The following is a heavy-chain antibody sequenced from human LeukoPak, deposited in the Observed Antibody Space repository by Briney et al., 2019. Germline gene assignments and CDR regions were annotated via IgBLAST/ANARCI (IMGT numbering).Heavy chain of an antibody. J-gene: IGHJ4*02. V-gene: IGHV4-39*07. CDR2: IYYSGST. D-gene: IGHD6-13*01. Sequence: NPSETLSLTCAVYGGSFSSYYWGWIRQPPGKGLEWLGSIYYSGSTYYNPSLKSRVTISVDTSKNQFSLKLSSVTAADTAVYYCARVPGIAAAGSIDYWGQGTLVTVSS. CDR1: GGSFSSYY. CDR3: ARVPGIAAAGSIDY.